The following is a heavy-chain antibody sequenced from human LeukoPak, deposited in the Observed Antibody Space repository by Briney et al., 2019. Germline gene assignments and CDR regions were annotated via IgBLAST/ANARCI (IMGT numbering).Heavy chain of an antibody. Sequence: GSLRLSCAASGFTFSSYAMSWVRQAPGKGLEWVSAISGSGGSTYYADSVKGRFTISRDNSKNTLYLQMNSLRAEDTAVYYCAKDRIAAAGTAVSAFYWGQGTLVTVSS. CDR1: GFTFSSYA. CDR3: AKDRIAAAGTAVSAFY. J-gene: IGHJ4*02. V-gene: IGHV3-23*01. D-gene: IGHD6-13*01. CDR2: ISGSGGST.